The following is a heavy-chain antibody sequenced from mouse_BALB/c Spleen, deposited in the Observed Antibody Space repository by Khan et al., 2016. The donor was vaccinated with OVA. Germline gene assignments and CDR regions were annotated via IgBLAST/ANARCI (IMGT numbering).Heavy chain of an antibody. D-gene: IGHD2-4*01. CDR2: IWSAGST. CDR3: ARRGYDYGRGALFAY. J-gene: IGHJ3*01. V-gene: IGHV2-2*03. CDR1: GFSLNNYS. Sequence: VQLKASGPGLVQPSQSLSITCTVSGFSLNNYSVHWVRQSPGKGLEWLGVIWSAGSTDYNAAFISRLTISKDNSRSQVFFKMNSLQSNDTAIYYCARRGYDYGRGALFAYWGQGTLVTVSA.